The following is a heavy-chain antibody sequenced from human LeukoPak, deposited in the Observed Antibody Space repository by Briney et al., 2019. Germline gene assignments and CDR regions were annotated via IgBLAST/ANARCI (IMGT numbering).Heavy chain of an antibody. V-gene: IGHV4-31*11. CDR3: ARMYCSSTSCYHGWFDP. CDR1: GGSISSGGYY. J-gene: IGHJ5*02. Sequence: SETLSLTCDVSGGSISSGGYYWSWIRQHPGKGLEWIGYIYYSGSTYYNPSLKSRVTISVDTSKNQFSLKLSSVTAADTAVYYCARMYCSSTSCYHGWFDPWGQGTLVTVSS. D-gene: IGHD2-2*01. CDR2: IYYSGST.